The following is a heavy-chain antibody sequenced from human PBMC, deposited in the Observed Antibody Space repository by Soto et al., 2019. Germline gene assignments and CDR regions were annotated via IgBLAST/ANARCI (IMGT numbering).Heavy chain of an antibody. CDR1: GYSISSSNW. Sequence: QVQLQESGPGLVKPSDTLSLTCAVSGYSISSSNWWGWILQPPGKGLEWIGYIYYSGSTYYNPSLKRRVTMSVDTSKNQFSLKLSYVTAVDTAVYYCARSAVAITSVGYFDYWGQGTLVTVSS. V-gene: IGHV4-28*01. CDR3: ARSAVAITSVGYFDY. D-gene: IGHD3-22*01. CDR2: IYYSGST. J-gene: IGHJ4*02.